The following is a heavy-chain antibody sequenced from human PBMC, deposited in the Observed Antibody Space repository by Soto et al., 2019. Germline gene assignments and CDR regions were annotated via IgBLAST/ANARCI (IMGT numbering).Heavy chain of an antibody. CDR3: ARGRFLEWLLQRYYFDY. V-gene: IGHV4-59*01. CDR1: GGSISSYY. Sequence: PSETLSLTCTVSGGSISSYYWSWIRQPPGKGLEWIGYIYYSGSTNYNPSLKSRVTISVDTSKNQFSLKLSSVTAADTAVYYCARGRFLEWLLQRYYFDYWGQGTLVTAPQ. J-gene: IGHJ4*02. D-gene: IGHD3-3*01. CDR2: IYYSGST.